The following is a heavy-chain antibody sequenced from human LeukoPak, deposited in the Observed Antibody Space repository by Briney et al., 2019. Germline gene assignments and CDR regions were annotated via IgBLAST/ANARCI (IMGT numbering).Heavy chain of an antibody. D-gene: IGHD6-6*01. V-gene: IGHV3-43*02. CDR2: IGGDGGHT. CDR3: AKDTLYSSSSLDY. CDR1: GFTFNSYA. Sequence: GGSLRLSCAASGFTFNSYAMSWVRQAPGKGLEWVSLIGGDGGHTYYADSVKGRFTISRDNRRNSLFLQMNSLGPEDTALYYCAKDTLYSSSSLDYWGQGTLVTVSS. J-gene: IGHJ4*02.